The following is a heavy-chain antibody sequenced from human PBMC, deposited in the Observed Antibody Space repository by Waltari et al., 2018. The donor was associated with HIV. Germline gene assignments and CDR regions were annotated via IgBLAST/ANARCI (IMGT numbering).Heavy chain of an antibody. CDR2: IIPIFSTA. V-gene: IGHV1-69*01. J-gene: IGHJ6*02. Sequence: QVQLVQSGAEVKKPGSSVKVSCKASGGTFSSYAISWVRQAPGPGLEWMGGIIPIFSTANDAQKLPVIVTITADESTSTAYVELISLRSEDTSVYYCARRRVVISSLDYYFYGMDVWGQGTTVTVSS. D-gene: IGHD3-3*01. CDR3: ARRRVVISSLDYYFYGMDV. CDR1: GGTFSSYA.